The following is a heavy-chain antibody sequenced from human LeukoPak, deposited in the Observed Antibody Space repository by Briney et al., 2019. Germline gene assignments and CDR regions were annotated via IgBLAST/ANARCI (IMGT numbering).Heavy chain of an antibody. J-gene: IGHJ4*02. V-gene: IGHV4-39*01. Sequence: SETLSLTCTVSVGSISSSSYYWGWIRQPPGKGLEWIGSIYYSGSTYYNPSLKSRVTISVDTPKNQFSLKLSSVTAADTAVYYCAGSEGVIDYWGQGTLVTVSS. CDR3: AGSEGVIDY. CDR2: IYYSGST. D-gene: IGHD3-10*01. CDR1: VGSISSSSYY.